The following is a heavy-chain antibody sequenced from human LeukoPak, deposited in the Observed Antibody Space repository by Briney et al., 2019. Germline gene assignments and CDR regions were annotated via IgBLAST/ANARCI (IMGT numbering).Heavy chain of an antibody. J-gene: IGHJ6*03. CDR2: IYYSGST. V-gene: IGHV4-59*01. CDR1: GGSISSYY. Sequence: SETLSLTCTVSGGSISSYYWSWSRQPAGKGLEWIGYIYYSGSTNYNPSLKSRVTISVDTSKNQFSLKLSSVTAADTAVYYRARPAHSGSYFYYYYYMDVWGKGTTVTISS. D-gene: IGHD3-10*01. CDR3: ARPAHSGSYFYYYYYMDV.